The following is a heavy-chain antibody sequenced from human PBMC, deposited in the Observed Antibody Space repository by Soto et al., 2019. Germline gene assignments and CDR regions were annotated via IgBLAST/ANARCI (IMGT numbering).Heavy chain of an antibody. V-gene: IGHV3-30*18. D-gene: IGHD5-12*01. CDR3: AKNSGYDLKYSSVLVCGMDV. CDR1: GFTFSSYG. Sequence: PGVSLRLSCASSGFTFSSYGMPWVRQAPGKGLEWVAVISYDGSNKYYADSVKGRFTISRDNSKNTLYLQMNSLRAEDTAVYYCAKNSGYDLKYSSVLVCGMDVWGQGTTVTVSS. CDR2: ISYDGSNK. J-gene: IGHJ6*02.